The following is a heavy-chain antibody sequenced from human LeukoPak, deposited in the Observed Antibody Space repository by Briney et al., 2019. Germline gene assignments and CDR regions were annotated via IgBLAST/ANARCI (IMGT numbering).Heavy chain of an antibody. Sequence: GASVKVSCKASGYTFIGYYIHWVRQAPGQGLEWMGSVNPNSGVTDYAQKFQGRITMTRDTSISTAYMELSRLRSDDTAVYYCARDQGLLWFGDRGIDAFDIWGQGTMVTVSS. D-gene: IGHD3-10*01. V-gene: IGHV1-2*02. CDR2: VNPNSGVT. CDR3: ARDQGLLWFGDRGIDAFDI. J-gene: IGHJ3*02. CDR1: GYTFIGYY.